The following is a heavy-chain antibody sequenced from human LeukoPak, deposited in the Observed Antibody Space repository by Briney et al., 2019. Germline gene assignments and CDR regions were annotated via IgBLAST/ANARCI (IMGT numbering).Heavy chain of an antibody. V-gene: IGHV1-18*01. CDR1: GYTFSSYG. D-gene: IGHD3-10*01. CDR3: ARDSVDGSGTYYNDSPDY. CDR2: ISAYNGNT. Sequence: ASVKISCKASGYTFSSYGISWVRQAPGQGLEWMGWISAYNGNTDYAQNLRGRLIMTTDTSTSTAYMELRSLRSDDTAVYYCARDSVDGSGTYYNDSPDYWGQGTLVTVSS. J-gene: IGHJ4*02.